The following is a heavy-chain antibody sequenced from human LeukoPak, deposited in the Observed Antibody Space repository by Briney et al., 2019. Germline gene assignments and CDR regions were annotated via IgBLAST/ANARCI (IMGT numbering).Heavy chain of an antibody. CDR1: GFTVSSNY. Sequence: PGGSLRLSCAASGFTVSSNYMSWVRQAPGKGLEWVSVIYSGGSTYYAGSVKGRFTISRDNSKNTLYLQMNSLRAEDTAVYCCARAEETYDYVWGSYRHLAALLWDYWGQGTLVTVSS. J-gene: IGHJ4*02. CDR2: IYSGGST. CDR3: ARAEETYDYVWGSYRHLAALLWDY. D-gene: IGHD3-16*02. V-gene: IGHV3-53*01.